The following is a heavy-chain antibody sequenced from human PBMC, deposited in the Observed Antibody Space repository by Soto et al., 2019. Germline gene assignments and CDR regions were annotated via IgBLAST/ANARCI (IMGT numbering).Heavy chain of an antibody. CDR2: IDPSDSYT. J-gene: IGHJ6*02. V-gene: IGHV5-10-1*01. CDR3: ARRGFGELPSNYYGMDV. Sequence: GESLKISCKGSGYSFTSYWISWVRQMPGKGLEWMGRIDPSDSYTNYSPSFQGHVTISADKSISTAYLQWSSLKASDTAMYYCARRGFGELPSNYYGMDVWGQGTTVTVSS. D-gene: IGHD3-10*01. CDR1: GYSFTSYW.